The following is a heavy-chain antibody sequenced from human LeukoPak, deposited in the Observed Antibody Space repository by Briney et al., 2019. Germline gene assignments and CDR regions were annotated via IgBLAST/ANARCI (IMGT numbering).Heavy chain of an antibody. Sequence: SVKVSCKASGGTFSSYAISWVRQAPGQGLEWMGGIIPIFGTANYAQKFQGRVTITADESTSTAYMELSSLRSEDTAVYYCALDDSSGYYRIGDYWGQGTLVTVSS. CDR3: ALDDSSGYYRIGDY. CDR2: IIPIFGTA. CDR1: GGTFSSYA. V-gene: IGHV1-69*13. D-gene: IGHD3-22*01. J-gene: IGHJ4*02.